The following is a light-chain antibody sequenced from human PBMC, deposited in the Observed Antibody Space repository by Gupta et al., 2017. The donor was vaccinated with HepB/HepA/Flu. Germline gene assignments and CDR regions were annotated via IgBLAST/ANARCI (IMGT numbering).Light chain of an antibody. CDR1: HFVSVG. J-gene: IGKJ3*01. Sequence: TQSPATLSVSPGETITLSCRASHFVSVGVAWYAQRPGQAPRLLIFDASSRAADVPSRFTCAGFGTDFTLTITSLQSEDVGIYHCQQYDDWPRITFGPGTRVDI. CDR2: DAS. CDR3: QQYDDWPRIT. V-gene: IGKV3-15*01.